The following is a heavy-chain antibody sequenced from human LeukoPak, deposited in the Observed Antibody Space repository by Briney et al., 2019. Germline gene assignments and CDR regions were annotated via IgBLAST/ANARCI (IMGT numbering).Heavy chain of an antibody. CDR2: INHSGST. J-gene: IGHJ4*02. CDR1: GGSFSGYY. CDR3: ARFPGYDFWSGYYTYYFDY. Sequence: SETLSPTCAVYGGSFSGYYWSWIRQPPGKGLEWIGEINHSGSTNYNPSLKSRVTISVDTSKNQFSLKLSSVTAADTAVYYCARFPGYDFWSGYYTYYFDYWGQGTLVTVSS. V-gene: IGHV4-34*01. D-gene: IGHD3-3*01.